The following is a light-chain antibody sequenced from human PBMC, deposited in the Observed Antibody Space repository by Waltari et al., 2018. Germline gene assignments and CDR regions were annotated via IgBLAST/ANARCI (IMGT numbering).Light chain of an antibody. CDR2: RDT. CDR1: ELGARY. V-gene: IGLV3-1*01. J-gene: IGLJ2*01. CDR3: QTWDSNTLI. Sequence: SSELTQPPSVSVSPGQTATVTCSGDELGARYASWYQQRPGQSPLLVIYRDTMRPSGIPERFSGSNSGTTATLTISGTQAMDEADYYCQTWDSNTLIFGGGTKLTVL.